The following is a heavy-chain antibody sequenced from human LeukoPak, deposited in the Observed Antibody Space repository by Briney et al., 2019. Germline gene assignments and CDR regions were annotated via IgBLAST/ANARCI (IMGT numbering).Heavy chain of an antibody. CDR2: INHSGST. Sequence: SETLSLTCAVYGGSFSVYYWSWIRQPPGKGLEWIGEINHSGSTNYNPSLKSRVTISVDTSKNQFSLKLSSVTAADTAVYYCASMARFLEWLSPPHFDYWGQGTLVTVSS. CDR3: ASMARFLEWLSPPHFDY. J-gene: IGHJ4*02. V-gene: IGHV4-34*01. CDR1: GGSFSVYY. D-gene: IGHD3-3*01.